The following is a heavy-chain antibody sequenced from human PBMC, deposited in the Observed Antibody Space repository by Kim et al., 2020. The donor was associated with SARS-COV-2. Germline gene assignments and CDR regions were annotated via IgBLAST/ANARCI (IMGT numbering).Heavy chain of an antibody. Sequence: GGSLRLSCAASGFSFISHEMNWVRQAPGKGLEWVAYISSTGGTMYYADSVKGRFTISRDNGKNSLYLQMYSLKAEDTAVYYCARGSSSWYTTAGLDPWGQGTLVTVSA. CDR2: ISSTGGTM. CDR3: ARGSSSWYTTAGLDP. J-gene: IGHJ5*02. D-gene: IGHD2-2*01. CDR1: GFSFISHE. V-gene: IGHV3-48*03.